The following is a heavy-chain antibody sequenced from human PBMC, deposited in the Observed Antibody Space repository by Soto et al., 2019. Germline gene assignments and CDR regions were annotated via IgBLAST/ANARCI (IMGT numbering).Heavy chain of an antibody. Sequence: PGGSLRLSCAASKSIFTGYGMHWVRQTPGKGMEWVAVIRFDGTDEHYADSVKGRFTISRDNSKNTLYLQMNSLRAEDTAVYYCARSIHDFWSGYPQGFFDYWGQGTLVTVSS. CDR2: IRFDGTDE. J-gene: IGHJ4*02. V-gene: IGHV3-33*01. CDR3: ARSIHDFWSGYPQGFFDY. CDR1: KSIFTGYG. D-gene: IGHD3-3*01.